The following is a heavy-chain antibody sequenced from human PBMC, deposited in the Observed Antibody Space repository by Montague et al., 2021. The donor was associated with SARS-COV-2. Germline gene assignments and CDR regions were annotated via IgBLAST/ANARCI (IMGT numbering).Heavy chain of an antibody. D-gene: IGHD6-19*01. CDR3: ARETYTSGWSQGFDY. V-gene: IGHV4-39*01. CDR1: GGSISSSNYE. J-gene: IGHJ4*02. Sequence: ETLSLTCTVSGGSISSSNYEWGWIREPPGKGLEWIGSIYYSGTTYYNPSLQSRVTISVDTSKKQFSLKLSSVTAADTAVYYCARETYTSGWSQGFDYWGQGTLVTVSS. CDR2: IYYSGTT.